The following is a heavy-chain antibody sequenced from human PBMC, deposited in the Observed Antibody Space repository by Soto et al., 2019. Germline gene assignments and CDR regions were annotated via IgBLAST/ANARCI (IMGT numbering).Heavy chain of an antibody. V-gene: IGHV3-23*01. D-gene: IGHD5-18*01. CDR2: ISGSGDGT. CDR3: AGPGYSSQDY. J-gene: IGHJ4*02. CDR1: GFTFSSFA. Sequence: LRVSCASSGFTFSSFALSWVRQAPGKGLEWVSAISGSGDGTDYADSVKGGFTISRDNSKNTLYLQMNSLRAEDTAVYYCAGPGYSSQDYWGQGALVTVSS.